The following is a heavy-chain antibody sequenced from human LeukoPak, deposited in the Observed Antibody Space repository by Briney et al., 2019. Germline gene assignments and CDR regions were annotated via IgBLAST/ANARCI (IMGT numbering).Heavy chain of an antibody. Sequence: GGSLRLSCAASGFTFSSYGMHWVRQAPGQGLEWVAVISYDGSNKYYADSVKGRFTISRDNSKNTLYLQMNRLRAEDTAVYYCAKGRPRYFDWALTLDYWGQGTLVTVSS. D-gene: IGHD3-9*01. J-gene: IGHJ4*02. CDR3: AKGRPRYFDWALTLDY. V-gene: IGHV3-30*18. CDR2: ISYDGSNK. CDR1: GFTFSSYG.